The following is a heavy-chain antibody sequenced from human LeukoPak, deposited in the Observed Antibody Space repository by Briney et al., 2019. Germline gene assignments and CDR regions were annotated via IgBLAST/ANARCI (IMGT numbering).Heavy chain of an antibody. D-gene: IGHD1-14*01. CDR1: GGSFSGYY. Sequence: SQTLSLTCAVYGGSFSGYYWSWIRQPPGKGLEWIGEINHSGSTNYNPSLKSRVTISVDTSKNQFSLKLSSVTAADTAVYYCARVKWPYNLDYWGQGTLVTVSS. CDR2: INHSGST. V-gene: IGHV4-34*01. J-gene: IGHJ4*02. CDR3: ARVKWPYNLDY.